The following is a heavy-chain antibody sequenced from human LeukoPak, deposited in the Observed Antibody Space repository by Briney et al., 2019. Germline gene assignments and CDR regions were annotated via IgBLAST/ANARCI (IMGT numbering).Heavy chain of an antibody. CDR1: GDSASSNSAA. V-gene: IGHV6-1*01. Sequence: SQTLSLTCAISGDSASSNSAAWNWIRQSPSRGLEWLGRTYYRSKWYNDYAVSVKSRITINPDTSKNQFSLQLNSVTPEDTAVYYCARDQVGTSSHYYYYYGMDVWGQGTTVTVSS. CDR2: TYYRSKWYN. CDR3: ARDQVGTSSHYYYYYGMDV. D-gene: IGHD2-2*01. J-gene: IGHJ6*02.